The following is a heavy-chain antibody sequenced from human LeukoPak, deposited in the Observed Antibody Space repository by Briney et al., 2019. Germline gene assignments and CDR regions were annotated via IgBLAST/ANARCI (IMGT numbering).Heavy chain of an antibody. CDR3: AKYLSQRYSYGCWGTDY. Sequence: GGSLRLSCAASGFTFSSYGMHWVRQAPGKGLEWVAVISYDGSNKYYADSVKGRFTISRDNSKNTLYLQMNSLRAEDTAVYYCAKYLSQRYSYGCWGTDYWGQGTLVTVSS. V-gene: IGHV3-30*18. CDR1: GFTFSSYG. CDR2: ISYDGSNK. D-gene: IGHD5-18*01. J-gene: IGHJ4*02.